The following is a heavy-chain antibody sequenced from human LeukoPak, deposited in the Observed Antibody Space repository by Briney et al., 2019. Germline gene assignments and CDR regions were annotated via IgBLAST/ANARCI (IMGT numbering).Heavy chain of an antibody. J-gene: IGHJ4*02. CDR3: ARVGSSLTHYFDY. V-gene: IGHV3-74*01. Sequence: GGSLRLSCAASGFTLSSYWMHWVRQVSGKGLVWVSRINPDGSTTTYADSVKGRFTISRDNAKNSLYLQMNSLRPEDTAVYYCARVGSSLTHYFDYWGQGTLVTVSS. D-gene: IGHD6-13*01. CDR1: GFTLSSYW. CDR2: INPDGSTT.